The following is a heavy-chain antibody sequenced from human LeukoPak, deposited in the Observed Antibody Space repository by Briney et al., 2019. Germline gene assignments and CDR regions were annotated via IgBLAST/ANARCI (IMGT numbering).Heavy chain of an antibody. V-gene: IGHV4-59*08. Sequence: SETQSLTCSVSGGSIRNYYWTWIRQPPGKGLEWIGHVSNSGSTKYNPSLKSRVTISIDTSKKHFSLKLSSVTAADTAVYYCATPAYYDSSGLDDWGQGILVTVSS. CDR2: VSNSGST. J-gene: IGHJ4*02. CDR3: ATPAYYDSSGLDD. D-gene: IGHD3-22*01. CDR1: GGSIRNYY.